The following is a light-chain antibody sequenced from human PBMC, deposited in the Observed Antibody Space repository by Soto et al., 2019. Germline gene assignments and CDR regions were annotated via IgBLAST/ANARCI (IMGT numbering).Light chain of an antibody. Sequence: QSMLAQPSSVSGSPGQSITISCTGTSSDAGGYDYVSWYQQHPGKAPKLMIYEVTIRPSGVSGRFSGSKSGNTASLTVSGLQAEDEADYYCSSYTGGNPSYVFGTGTKVTVL. CDR2: EVT. CDR3: SSYTGGNPSYV. V-gene: IGLV2-8*01. J-gene: IGLJ1*01. CDR1: SSDAGGYDY.